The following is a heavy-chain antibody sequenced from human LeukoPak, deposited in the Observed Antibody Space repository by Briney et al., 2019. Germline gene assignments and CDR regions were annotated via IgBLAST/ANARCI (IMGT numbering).Heavy chain of an antibody. Sequence: SETLSLTCTVSGYSISSGYYWGWIRQPPGKGLEWIGSIYHSGSTYYNPSLKSRVTISVDTSKNQFSLKLSSVTAADTAVYYCARHYDLWGRGTLVTVSS. CDR3: ARHYDL. CDR1: GYSISSGYY. CDR2: IYHSGST. J-gene: IGHJ2*01. V-gene: IGHV4-38-2*02. D-gene: IGHD3-10*01.